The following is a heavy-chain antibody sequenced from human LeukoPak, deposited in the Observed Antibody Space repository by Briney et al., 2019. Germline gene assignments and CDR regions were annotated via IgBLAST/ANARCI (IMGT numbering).Heavy chain of an antibody. CDR3: ARDTLYCSGGSCYSAFDI. V-gene: IGHV4-59*01. CDR1: GGSISSYY. Sequence: SETLSLTCTVSGGSISSYYWSWIRQPPGKGLEWIGYIYYSGSTDYNPSLKSRVTISVDTSKNQFSLKLSSVTAADTAVYYCARDTLYCSGGSCYSAFDIWGQGTMVTVSS. D-gene: IGHD2-15*01. J-gene: IGHJ3*02. CDR2: IYYSGST.